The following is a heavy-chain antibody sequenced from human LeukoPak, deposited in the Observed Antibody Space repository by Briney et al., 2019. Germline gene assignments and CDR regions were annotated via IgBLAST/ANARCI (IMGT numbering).Heavy chain of an antibody. J-gene: IGHJ4*02. CDR1: GFIFRNYS. V-gene: IGHV3-30-3*01. CDR2: ISYDGSNK. D-gene: IGHD5-24*01. Sequence: GGSLRLSCAASGFIFRNYSMHWVRQTPGKGLEWAAVISYDGSNKYYADSVKGRFTISRDNSKNTLYLQMNSLRAEDTAVYYCARDPEMATISAFDYWGQGTLVTVSS. CDR3: ARDPEMATISAFDY.